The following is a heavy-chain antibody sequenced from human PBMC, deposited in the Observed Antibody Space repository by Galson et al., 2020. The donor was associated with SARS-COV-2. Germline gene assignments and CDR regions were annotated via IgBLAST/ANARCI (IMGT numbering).Heavy chain of an antibody. J-gene: IGHJ4*02. CDR3: ARVRVWGPMDDQFDS. CDR1: GYSSTGYW. Sequence: GESLKISCKGSGYSSTGYWIAWVRQMPGKGLEWMGTIFPGDSDTRYSPSFQGQVTISADKSISTAYLQWSSLKASDSAMYYCARVRVWGPMDDQFDSWGQGTLVTVSS. CDR2: IFPGDSDT. D-gene: IGHD3-16*01. V-gene: IGHV5-51*01.